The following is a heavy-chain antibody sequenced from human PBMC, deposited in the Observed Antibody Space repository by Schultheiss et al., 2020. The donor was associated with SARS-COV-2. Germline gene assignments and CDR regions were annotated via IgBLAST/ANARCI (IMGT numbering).Heavy chain of an antibody. V-gene: IGHV4-61*01. Sequence: SETLSLTCTVTGGSVSSGSSYWSWIRQPPGKGLEWIGYIHYTGSTNYNPSLKSRVTISVDTSKNQFSLKMRSVTAADTAVYYCARITGSDAFDIWGQGTMVTVSS. CDR1: GGSVSSGSSY. CDR3: ARITGSDAFDI. CDR2: IHYTGST. J-gene: IGHJ3*02. D-gene: IGHD1-14*01.